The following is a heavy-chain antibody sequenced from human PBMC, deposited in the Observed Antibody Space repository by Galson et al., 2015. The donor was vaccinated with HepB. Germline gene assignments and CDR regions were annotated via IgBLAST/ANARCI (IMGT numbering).Heavy chain of an antibody. V-gene: IGHV3-13*05. J-gene: IGHJ4*02. CDR2: IGTAGDP. CDR3: TTFLPFDY. D-gene: IGHD1-14*01. Sequence: SLRLSCAASGFTFSSYDMHWVRQATGKGLEWVSAIGTAGDPYYPGSVKGRFTISRDDSKNTLYLQMNSLKTEDTAVYYCTTFLPFDYWGQGTLVTVSS. CDR1: GFTFSSYD.